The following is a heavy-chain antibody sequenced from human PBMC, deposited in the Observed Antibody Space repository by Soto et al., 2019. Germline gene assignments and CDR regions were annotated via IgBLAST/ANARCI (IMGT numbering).Heavy chain of an antibody. V-gene: IGHV1-2*02. Sequence: ASVKVSCKASGYTLNDYYLHWVRQAPGQGLAWMGWVNPSSGATKFAPRFQGRVSMTWDKSITTAYMEVNSLRSDDTAVYHCVSGSGRLELDFWAQRTPVTGSS. CDR2: VNPSSGAT. CDR1: GYTLNDYY. J-gene: IGHJ4*02. CDR3: VSGSGRLELDF.